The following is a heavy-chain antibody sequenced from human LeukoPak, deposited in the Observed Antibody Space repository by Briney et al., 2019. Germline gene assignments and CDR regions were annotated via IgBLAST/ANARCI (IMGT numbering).Heavy chain of an antibody. J-gene: IGHJ4*02. V-gene: IGHV3-23*01. Sequence: GGSLRLSCAASGFTFSSYAMSWVRQAPGEGRGWVSAISGSGGSTYYADSVRGRFTISRDNSKNTLYLQMNSVRAEDTAVYYCAKDGPMVVVQFDYWGQGTLVTVSS. D-gene: IGHD2-15*01. CDR3: AKDGPMVVVQFDY. CDR1: GFTFSSYA. CDR2: ISGSGGST.